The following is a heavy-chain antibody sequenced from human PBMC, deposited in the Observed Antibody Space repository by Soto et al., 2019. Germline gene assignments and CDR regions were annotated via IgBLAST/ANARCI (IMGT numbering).Heavy chain of an antibody. D-gene: IGHD2-21*02. CDR1: GFHLRSYA. V-gene: IGHV3-23*01. CDR3: AKGQEGDSTPY. Sequence: GGSLSLSCAASGFHLRSYAMSWVRQAPGKGLEWVSAISGSGGSTYYADSVKGRFTISRDNSKNTLYLQMNSLRAEDTAVYYCAKGQEGDSTPYWGQGTLVTVSS. CDR2: ISGSGGST. J-gene: IGHJ4*02.